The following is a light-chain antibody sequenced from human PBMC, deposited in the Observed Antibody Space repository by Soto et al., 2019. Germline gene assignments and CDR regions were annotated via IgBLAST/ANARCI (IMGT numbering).Light chain of an antibody. CDR1: SSNIGSNT. CDR3: AAWDDSLNVVV. J-gene: IGLJ2*01. CDR2: SNN. V-gene: IGLV1-44*01. Sequence: QSVLTQPPSASGTPGQRVTISCSGSSSNIGSNTVNWYQQLPGTAPKLLIYSNNQRPSGVPDRFAGSKSGTSASLAISGLQSEDEAYYYCAAWDDSLNVVVFGGGTKLTVL.